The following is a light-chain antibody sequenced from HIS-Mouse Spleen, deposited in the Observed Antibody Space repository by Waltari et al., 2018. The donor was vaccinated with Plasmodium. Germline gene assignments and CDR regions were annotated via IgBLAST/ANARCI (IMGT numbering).Light chain of an antibody. CDR1: ALPKQY. J-gene: IGLJ3*02. CDR2: EDS. CDR3: YSTDSSGNHRV. V-gene: IGLV3-10*01. Sequence: SYELTQPPSVSVSPGQTARITCSGDALPKQYAYLYQQKSGQAPVLVIYEDSNRPSGIPERFSGSSSGTMATLTISGAQVEDEADYYCYSTDSSGNHRVFGGGTKLTVL.